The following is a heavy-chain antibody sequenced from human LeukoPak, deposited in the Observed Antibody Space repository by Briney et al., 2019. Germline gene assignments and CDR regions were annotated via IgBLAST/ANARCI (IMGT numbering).Heavy chain of an antibody. CDR3: ARALGFIVGATFGDY. J-gene: IGHJ4*02. D-gene: IGHD1-26*01. CDR2: INVGNGDT. Sequence: GASVKVSCKASGYTFTNYVMHWVRRAPGQRLEWMGWINVGNGDTKYSQKFQGRVTITWDTSASTAYMELSSLRSEDTAVYYCARALGFIVGATFGDYWGQGTLVTVSS. V-gene: IGHV1-3*01. CDR1: GYTFTNYV.